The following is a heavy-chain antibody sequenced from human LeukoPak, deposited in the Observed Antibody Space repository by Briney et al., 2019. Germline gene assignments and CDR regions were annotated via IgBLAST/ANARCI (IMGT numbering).Heavy chain of an antibody. CDR3: ARDIAVAGTGYYYMDV. V-gene: IGHV1-8*03. D-gene: IGHD6-19*01. CDR2: MNPNSGNT. Sequence: RASVKVSCKASGYTFTSYDINWVRQATGQGLEWMGWMNPNSGNTGYAQKFQGRVTITRNTSISTAYMELSSLRSEDTAVYYCARDIAVAGTGYYYMDVWGKGTTVTVCS. CDR1: GYTFTSYD. J-gene: IGHJ6*03.